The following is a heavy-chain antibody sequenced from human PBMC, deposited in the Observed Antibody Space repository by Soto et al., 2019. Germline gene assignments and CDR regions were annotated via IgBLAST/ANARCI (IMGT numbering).Heavy chain of an antibody. J-gene: IGHJ4*02. Sequence: QVQLVESGGGVVQPGRSLRLSSAASGFTFSSYGMHWVRQAPGKGLEWVAVISYDGSNKYYADSVKGRFTISRDNSKNTLYLQMYSLRAEDTAVYYCAKDRYGGNSGLDYWGQGTLVTVSS. D-gene: IGHD2-21*02. V-gene: IGHV3-30*18. CDR2: ISYDGSNK. CDR1: GFTFSSYG. CDR3: AKDRYGGNSGLDY.